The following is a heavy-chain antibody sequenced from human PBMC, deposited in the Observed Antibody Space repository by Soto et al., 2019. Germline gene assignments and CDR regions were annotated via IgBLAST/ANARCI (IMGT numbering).Heavy chain of an antibody. CDR1: ACTFSSYY. D-gene: IGHD1-26*01. Sequence: ASVQVSCRASACTFSSYYMNQLLQAPGQGVEWVGVFNPASTGTTHAQKFQGRVTMTKDTSASTAYLELSSLSSEDKAIYYCARKTGYCVSYTFGMDVWDQGTTVTVSS. CDR3: ARKTGYCVSYTFGMDV. CDR2: FNPASTGT. J-gene: IGHJ6*02. V-gene: IGHV1-46*01.